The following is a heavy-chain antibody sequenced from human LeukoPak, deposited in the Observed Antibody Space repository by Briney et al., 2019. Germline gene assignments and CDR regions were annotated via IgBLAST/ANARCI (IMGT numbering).Heavy chain of an antibody. CDR2: IRYDGSNK. CDR1: GFTFSSYG. J-gene: IGHJ4*02. CDR3: AKHTSTWFYPFDY. V-gene: IGHV3-30*02. D-gene: IGHD6-13*01. Sequence: GGSLRLSCAASGFTFSSYGMHWVRQAPGKGLEWVAFIRYDGSNKYYADSVKGRFTISRDNSKNTLYVQMNSLRAEDTAVYYCAKHTSTWFYPFDYWGQGTLVTVSS.